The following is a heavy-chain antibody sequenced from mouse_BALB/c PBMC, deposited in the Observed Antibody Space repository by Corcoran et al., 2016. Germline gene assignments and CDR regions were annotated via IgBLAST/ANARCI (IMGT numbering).Heavy chain of an antibody. Sequence: EVQLQQSGAELVKTGASVKLSCTTSGFNIKDIYMHWVKQRPEQGLEWIGRIDPANGSTKYDPKFQGKATMTAYTSSNKVYLQLSSMTSEATAVYYCGRSREGNYVVYWGQGTTLTVSS. J-gene: IGHJ2*01. D-gene: IGHD2-1*01. V-gene: IGHV14-3*02. CDR3: GRSREGNYVVY. CDR2: IDPANGST. CDR1: GFNIKDIY.